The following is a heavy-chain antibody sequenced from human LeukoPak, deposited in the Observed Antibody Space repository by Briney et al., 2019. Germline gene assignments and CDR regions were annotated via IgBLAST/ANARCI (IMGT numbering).Heavy chain of an antibody. J-gene: IGHJ5*02. D-gene: IGHD2-21*02. CDR2: IYSGGST. V-gene: IGHV3-53*01. Sequence: GGSLRLSCAASGFTLSSNYMSWVRQAPGKGLEWVSVIYSGGSTYYADSVKGRFTISRDNAKNSLYLQMNSLRAEDTAVYYCARVAYCGGDCYSGNWFDPWGQGTLVTVSS. CDR1: GFTLSSNY. CDR3: ARVAYCGGDCYSGNWFDP.